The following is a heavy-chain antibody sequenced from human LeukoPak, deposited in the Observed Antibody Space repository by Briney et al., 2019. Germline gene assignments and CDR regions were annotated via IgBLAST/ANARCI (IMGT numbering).Heavy chain of an antibody. CDR2: IYYSGST. CDR3: ARVTGYMIEDYFDY. D-gene: IGHD3-22*01. J-gene: IGHJ4*02. V-gene: IGHV4-39*07. Sequence: SETLSLTCTVSGGSISSGSYYWGWIRQPPGKGLEWIGTIYYSGSTDYNPSLKSRVTISVETSKNQFSLKLSSVTAADTAVYYCARVTGYMIEDYFDYWGQGTLVTVSS. CDR1: GGSISSGSYY.